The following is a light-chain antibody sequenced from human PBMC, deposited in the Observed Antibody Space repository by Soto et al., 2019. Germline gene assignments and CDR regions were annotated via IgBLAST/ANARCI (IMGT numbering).Light chain of an antibody. CDR1: SSNIGNNY. Sequence: SVLTQPPSVSAAPGQKVTISCSGGSSNIGNNYVSWYQQLPGTAPKLLIYENNKRPSGIPDRFSGSKSGTSATLGITGLQTGDEADYYCGTWDNSLSVPYVFGTGTKVTVL. CDR2: ENN. CDR3: GTWDNSLSVPYV. V-gene: IGLV1-51*02. J-gene: IGLJ1*01.